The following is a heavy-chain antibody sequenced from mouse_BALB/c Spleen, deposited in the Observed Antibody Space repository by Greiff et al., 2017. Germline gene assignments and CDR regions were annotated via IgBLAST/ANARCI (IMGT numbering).Heavy chain of an antibody. CDR2: IRNKANGYTT. Sequence: EVKLMESGGGLVQPGGSLRLSCATSGFTFTDYYMSWVRQPPGKALEWLGFIRNKANGYTTEYSASVKGRFTISRDNSQSILYLQMNTLRAEDSATYYCARVYLIHWYFDVWGAGTTVTVSS. V-gene: IGHV7-3*02. J-gene: IGHJ1*01. CDR3: ARVYLIHWYFDV. CDR1: GFTFTDYY. D-gene: IGHD5-5*01.